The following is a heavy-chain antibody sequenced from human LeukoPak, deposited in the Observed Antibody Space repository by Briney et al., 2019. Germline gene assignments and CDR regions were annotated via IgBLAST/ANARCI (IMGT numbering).Heavy chain of an antibody. CDR2: MNSNSGNT. CDR3: ARVNARDPRSGSYY. D-gene: IGHD3-22*01. CDR1: GYSFTSYD. Sequence: ASVKVSCKASGYSFTSYDINWVRQATGQALEWMGWMNSNSGNTGYAQKFQGRVTMTRNTSITTAYMELSSLRSEDTAVYYCARVNARDPRSGSYYWGQGTLVTVSS. J-gene: IGHJ4*02. V-gene: IGHV1-8*01.